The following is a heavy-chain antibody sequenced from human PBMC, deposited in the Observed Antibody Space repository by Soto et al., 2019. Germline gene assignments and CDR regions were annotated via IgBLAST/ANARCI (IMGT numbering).Heavy chain of an antibody. V-gene: IGHV3-30*03. CDR3: AASAHGSGGSSLDY. CDR2: ISYDGSNK. D-gene: IGHD2-15*01. CDR1: GFIFSIYG. Sequence: QVQLVESGGGVVQPGRSLRLSCAASGFIFSIYGIHWVRQAPGKGLEWVAVISYDGSNKDYADSAKGRFTISRDNSKNTLYLQMHSLRAEDTAVYYCAASAHGSGGSSLDYWGQGTLVTVSS. J-gene: IGHJ4*02.